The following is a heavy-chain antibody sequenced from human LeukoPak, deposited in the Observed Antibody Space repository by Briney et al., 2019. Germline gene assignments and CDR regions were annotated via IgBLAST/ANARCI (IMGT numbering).Heavy chain of an antibody. CDR1: GFTVSSNY. CDR2: IYSGGST. D-gene: IGHD4-17*01. V-gene: IGHV3-53*01. CDR3: AKSDGDYLPFTFDY. J-gene: IGHJ4*02. Sequence: GGSLRLSCAASGFTVSSNYMSWVRQAPGKGLEWVSVIYSGGSTYYADSVKGRFTISRDNSKNTLYLQMNSLRAEDTAVYYCAKSDGDYLPFTFDYWGQGTLVTVSS.